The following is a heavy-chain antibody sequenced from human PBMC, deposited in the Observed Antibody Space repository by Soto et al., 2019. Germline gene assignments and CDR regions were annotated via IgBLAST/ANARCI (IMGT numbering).Heavy chain of an antibody. CDR3: AKEGLYCSSTSCYRHYYYYGMDV. V-gene: IGHV3-30*18. CDR1: GFTFSSYG. Sequence: GGSLRLSCAASGFTFSSYGMHWVRQAPGKGLEWVAVISYDGSNKYYADSVKGRFTISRDNSKNTLYLQMNSLRAEDTAVYYCAKEGLYCSSTSCYRHYYYYGMDVWGQGTTVTVSS. CDR2: ISYDGSNK. D-gene: IGHD2-2*01. J-gene: IGHJ6*02.